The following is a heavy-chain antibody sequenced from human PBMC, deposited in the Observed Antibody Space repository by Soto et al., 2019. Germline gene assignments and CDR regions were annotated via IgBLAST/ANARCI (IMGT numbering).Heavy chain of an antibody. V-gene: IGHV1-69*13. CDR2: IIPIFGTA. CDR1: GYTFTSYG. Sequence: SVKVSCKASGYTFTSYGISWVRQAPGQGLEWMGGIIPIFGTANYAQKFQGRVTITADVSTSTAYMELSSLRSEDTAVYYCARYYGSGSYPYYFDYWGQGTLVTVS. J-gene: IGHJ4*02. CDR3: ARYYGSGSYPYYFDY. D-gene: IGHD3-10*01.